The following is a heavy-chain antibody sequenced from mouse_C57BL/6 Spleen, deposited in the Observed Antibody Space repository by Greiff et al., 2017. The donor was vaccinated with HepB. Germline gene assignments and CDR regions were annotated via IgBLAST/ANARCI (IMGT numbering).Heavy chain of an antibody. CDR1: GYTFTSYW. Sequence: QVQLQQSGAELAKPGASVKLSCKASGYTFTSYWMHWVKQRPGKGLEWIGNINPSSGYTKYKQKFKDKATLTADNTPSTGYMQMSSLTYEDTAVYYCARSYGSMMNYYAMDYWGQGTSVTVSS. CDR3: ARSYGSMMNYYAMDY. D-gene: IGHD1-1*01. V-gene: IGHV1-7*01. J-gene: IGHJ4*01. CDR2: INPSSGYT.